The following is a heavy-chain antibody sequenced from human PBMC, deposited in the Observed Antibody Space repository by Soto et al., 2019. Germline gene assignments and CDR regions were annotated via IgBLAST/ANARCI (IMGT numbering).Heavy chain of an antibody. CDR2: IYYSGST. D-gene: IGHD3-3*01. V-gene: IGHV4-39*01. Sequence: QLQLQESGPGLVKPSETLSLICTVSGGSISSSRYRWGWVRQPPGKGLEWIGTIYYSGSTHYNPSLKSRVTISVDTSKSKFSLRLNSVTAADTAVYYCATVDGLGVVTPFMDYWGQGTLVTVSS. J-gene: IGHJ4*02. CDR1: GGSISSSRYR. CDR3: ATVDGLGVVTPFMDY.